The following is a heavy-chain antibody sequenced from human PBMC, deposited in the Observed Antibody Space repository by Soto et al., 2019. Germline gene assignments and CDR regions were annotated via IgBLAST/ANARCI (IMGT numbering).Heavy chain of an antibody. CDR2: IYYSGST. V-gene: IGHV4-59*01. CDR3: ARAGDILTGYYIAYYGMDV. J-gene: IGHJ6*02. CDR1: GGSISSYY. Sequence: PSETLSLTCTVSGGSISSYYWSWIRQPPGKGLEWIGYIYYSGSTNYNPSLKSRVTISVDTSKNQFPLKLSSVTAADTAVYYCARAGDILTGYYIAYYGMDVWGQGTTVTVSS. D-gene: IGHD3-9*01.